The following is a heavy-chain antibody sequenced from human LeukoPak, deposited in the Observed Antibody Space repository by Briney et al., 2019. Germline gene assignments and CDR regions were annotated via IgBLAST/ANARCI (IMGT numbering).Heavy chain of an antibody. V-gene: IGHV3-23*01. CDR3: APTSRFSFQH. Sequence: GGSLRLSCAASGFTFSSYSMSWVRQAPGKGLEWVSMITDSGSRTYYADSVKGRFTISRDNSKNTLYLQMNSLRAEDTAFYYCAPTSRFSFQHWGQGTLVTVSS. J-gene: IGHJ1*01. CDR2: ITDSGSRT. CDR1: GFTFSSYS. D-gene: IGHD6-6*01.